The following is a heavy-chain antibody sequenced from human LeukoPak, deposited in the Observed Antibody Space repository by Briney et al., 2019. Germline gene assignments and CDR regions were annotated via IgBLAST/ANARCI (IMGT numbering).Heavy chain of an antibody. V-gene: IGHV5-51*01. J-gene: IGHJ4*02. CDR1: GYSFTSYW. CDR2: IYPCDSDT. CDR3: ARLFRIVGAQEGRYYFDY. Sequence: GESLNISCKGSGYSFTSYWIGWVRQMPGKGLEWMGIIYPCDSDTRYSPSFQGQVTISADKSISTAYLQWSSLKASDTAMYYCARLFRIVGAQEGRYYFDYWGQGTLITVSS. D-gene: IGHD1-26*01.